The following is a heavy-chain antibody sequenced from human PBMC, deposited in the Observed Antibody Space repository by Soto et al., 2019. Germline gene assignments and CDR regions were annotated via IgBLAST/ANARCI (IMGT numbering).Heavy chain of an antibody. CDR1: GFTFSSYS. V-gene: IGHV3-23*01. D-gene: IGHD5-18*01. CDR2: ISGSGGST. Sequence: PGGSLRLSWAASGFTFSSYSMSWVRQAPGKGLEWVSAISGSGGSTYYADSVKGRFTISRDNSKNTLYLQMNSLRAEDTAVYYCAKDLGYSYAGARGIDYWGQGTLVTVSS. J-gene: IGHJ4*02. CDR3: AKDLGYSYAGARGIDY.